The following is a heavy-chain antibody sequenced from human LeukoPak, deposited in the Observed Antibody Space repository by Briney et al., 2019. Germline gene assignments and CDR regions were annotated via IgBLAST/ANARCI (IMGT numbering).Heavy chain of an antibody. CDR2: IYHTGST. Sequence: KTSETLSLTCTISGGSVSDYYWSWIRQSPGKGLEWIGYIYHTGSTSYSPSLKSRVTISADTSQNQFSLKLSSVTAADTAVYYCASRKLGNDYWGQGTLVTASS. CDR1: GGSVSDYY. J-gene: IGHJ4*02. CDR3: ASRKLGNDY. V-gene: IGHV4-59*02. D-gene: IGHD7-27*01.